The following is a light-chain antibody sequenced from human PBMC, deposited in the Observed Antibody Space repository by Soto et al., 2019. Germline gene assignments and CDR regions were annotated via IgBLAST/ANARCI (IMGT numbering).Light chain of an antibody. CDR1: HSISDT. J-gene: IGKJ5*01. CDR2: GSS. V-gene: IGKV3-15*01. CDR3: QQYNNWPLT. Sequence: EIVMTQSPATLSLSPGERATLSCRASHSISDTLAWYQQKPGQAPRLLIFGSSTRAPGIPARFSASGSETEFTLTISSLQSEDFAVYYCQQYNNWPLTFGQGTRLEIK.